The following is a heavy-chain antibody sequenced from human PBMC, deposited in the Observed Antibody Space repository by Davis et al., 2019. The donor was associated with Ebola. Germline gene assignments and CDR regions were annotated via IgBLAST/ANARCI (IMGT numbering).Heavy chain of an antibody. J-gene: IGHJ4*02. V-gene: IGHV1-69*10. CDR1: GGTYSTYG. Sequence: SVQVPCQASGGTYSTYGITCVRQAPRQDLEWMGGIIPMIDMRNYAQKFQGRVTINADKTTSTVYMELRSLTSEDTAMYYCARVVISDTVIAYYFDYWGQGTLVTVSS. D-gene: IGHD5-18*01. CDR3: ARVVISDTVIAYYFDY. CDR2: IIPMIDMR.